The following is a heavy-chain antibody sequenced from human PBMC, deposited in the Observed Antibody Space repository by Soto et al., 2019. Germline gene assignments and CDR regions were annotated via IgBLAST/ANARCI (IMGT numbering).Heavy chain of an antibody. CDR2: IGPYNGNT. V-gene: IGHV1-18*01. J-gene: IGHJ2*01. CDR3: ARCYCSVGSCYTCWHFDL. Sequence: QAQLVQSGAEVKKPGASVKVSCQAGGYTFADYGISWVRQAPGQGLEWMGWIGPYNGNTNYAQNLQDRVTVTTDTSTNTAYMELRSLRSDDTALYYCARCYCSVGSCYTCWHFDLWGRGTLLTVSS. D-gene: IGHD2-15*01. CDR1: GYTFADYG.